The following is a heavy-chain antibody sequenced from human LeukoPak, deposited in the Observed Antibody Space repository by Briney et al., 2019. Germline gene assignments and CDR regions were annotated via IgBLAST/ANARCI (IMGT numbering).Heavy chain of an antibody. CDR3: ARSIAAAVTGYYGMYV. CDR1: GFTFSIDS. J-gene: IGHJ6*01. CDR2: ISSSSSTI. V-gene: IGHV3-48*02. Sequence: QPGGSLRLSCAASGFTFSIDSMNWVRQAPGKGLEWVSYISSSSSTIYYADSVKGRFTISRDNAKNSLYLQMNSLRDEDTAVYYCARSIAAAVTGYYGMYVWGQGTTVTVSS. D-gene: IGHD6-13*01.